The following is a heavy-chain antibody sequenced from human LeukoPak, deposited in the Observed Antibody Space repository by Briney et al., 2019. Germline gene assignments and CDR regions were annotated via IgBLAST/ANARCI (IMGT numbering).Heavy chain of an antibody. V-gene: IGHV4-59*01. CDR1: GGSLSDYF. CDR2: ITYSGDT. D-gene: IGHD2-2*01. Sequence: SETLSLTCTVSGGSLSDYFWTWMRQPPGKGLEWIGHITYSGDTNYNPSLKSRVSMSVDTSRRHFSLRLSSVSTADTAVYYCARARSEGVPAGTLHDSWGQGTLVIVSS. J-gene: IGHJ4*02. CDR3: ARARSEGVPAGTLHDS.